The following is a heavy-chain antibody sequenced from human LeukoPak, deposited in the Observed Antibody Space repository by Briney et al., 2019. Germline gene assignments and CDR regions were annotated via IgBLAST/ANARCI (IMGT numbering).Heavy chain of an antibody. CDR2: ISSSGSTI. J-gene: IGHJ6*03. V-gene: IGHV3-48*03. D-gene: IGHD2-8*02. Sequence: GGSLRLSCAASGFTFSSYEMNWVRQAPGKGLEWVSYISSSGSTIYYADSVKGRFTISRDNAKNSLYLQMNSLRAEDTAVYYCARIPEVSRGYWYYYYMDVWGKGTTVTISS. CDR3: ARIPEVSRGYWYYYYMDV. CDR1: GFTFSSYE.